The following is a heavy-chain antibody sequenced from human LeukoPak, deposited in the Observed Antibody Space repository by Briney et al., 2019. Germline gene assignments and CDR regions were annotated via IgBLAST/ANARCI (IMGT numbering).Heavy chain of an antibody. V-gene: IGHV3-9*01. CDR3: AKVGAAVSGVFDY. D-gene: IGHD6-19*01. J-gene: IGHJ4*02. CDR1: GFTFSSYA. Sequence: GGSLRLSCAASGFTFSSYAMSWVRQAPGKGLEWVSGITWDSGSVGYADSVKGRFTISRDNAKNSLYLQMNSLRAEDTALYYCAKVGAAVSGVFDYWGQGTLVTVSS. CDR2: ITWDSGSV.